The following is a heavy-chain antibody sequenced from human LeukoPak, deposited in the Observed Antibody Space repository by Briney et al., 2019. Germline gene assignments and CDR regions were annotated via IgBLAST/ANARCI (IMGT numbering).Heavy chain of an antibody. D-gene: IGHD7-27*01. Sequence: GGSLRLSCAASGFTFSSYAMNWVRQAPGKGLEWVAFIRYDGSKKYSADSVKGRFTISRDNFKNTLYLQMNSLRAEDTAVYYCAKHILGRAFDIWGQGTMVTVSS. CDR1: GFTFSSYA. J-gene: IGHJ3*02. CDR3: AKHILGRAFDI. V-gene: IGHV3-30*02. CDR2: IRYDGSKK.